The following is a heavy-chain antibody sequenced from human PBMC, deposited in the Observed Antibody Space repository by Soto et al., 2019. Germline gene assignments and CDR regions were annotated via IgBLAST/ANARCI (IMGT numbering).Heavy chain of an antibody. CDR1: GGTFSSYA. Sequence: QVQLVQSGAEVKKPGSSVKVSCKASGGTFSSYAISWVRQAPGQGLEWMGGIIPIFGTANYAQKFQGRVTITADKSTSTDYMELSSLRSEDTAVSYCARGASRADDAFEIWGQWTKVTPSS. J-gene: IGHJ3*02. CDR2: IIPIFGTA. CDR3: ARGASRADDAFEI. D-gene: IGHD2-15*01. V-gene: IGHV1-69*06.